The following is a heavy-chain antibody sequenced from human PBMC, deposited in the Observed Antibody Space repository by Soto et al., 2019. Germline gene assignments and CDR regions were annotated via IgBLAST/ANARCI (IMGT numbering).Heavy chain of an antibody. D-gene: IGHD3-22*01. CDR3: ARDTLYDSSGYYYVGYNWFDP. CDR1: GYTFASYA. CDR2: INAGDGNT. Sequence: GAAVKVSCKASGYTFASYAMHWVRQAPGQRLEWMGWINAGDGNTKYSQMFQGRVTITRDTSASTAYMELSSLRSEDTAVYYCARDTLYDSSGYYYVGYNWFDPWGQGTMVTVSS. J-gene: IGHJ5*02. V-gene: IGHV1-3*01.